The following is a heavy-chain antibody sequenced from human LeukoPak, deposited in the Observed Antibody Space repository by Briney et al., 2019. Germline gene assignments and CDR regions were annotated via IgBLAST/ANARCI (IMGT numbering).Heavy chain of an antibody. CDR1: GGTFDNYI. CDR2: IILILDIA. V-gene: IGHV1-69*02. Sequence: SVKVSCKTSGGTFDNYIISWVRQAPGQGLEWVGTIILILDIANYAQKFQGRVAITADTSTSTAYMELSNLGSEDTAVYFCAEEPGGLTTESHWGQGTLVTVSS. CDR3: AEEPGGLTTESH. D-gene: IGHD3-16*01. J-gene: IGHJ4*02.